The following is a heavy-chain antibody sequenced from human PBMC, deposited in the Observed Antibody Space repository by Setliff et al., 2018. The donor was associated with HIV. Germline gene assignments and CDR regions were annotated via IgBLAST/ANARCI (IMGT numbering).Heavy chain of an antibody. CDR2: VYYSGST. CDR3: AKEGGLYFGMLIHDAIDL. J-gene: IGHJ3*01. V-gene: IGHV4-61*01. D-gene: IGHD3-3*01. Sequence: PSETLSLTCTVSGGSISSANYYWSWIRQPPGKGLEWIGSVYYSGSTNYNPSLKSRITISLDTSKSQFSLKLGSVTAADTAVYYCAKEGGLYFGMLIHDAIDLWGQGTTVTVSS. CDR1: GGSISSANYY.